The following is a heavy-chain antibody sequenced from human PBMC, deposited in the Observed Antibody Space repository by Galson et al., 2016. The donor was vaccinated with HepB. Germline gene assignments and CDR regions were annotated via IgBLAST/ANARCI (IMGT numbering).Heavy chain of an antibody. J-gene: IGHJ6*02. D-gene: IGHD3-10*01. CDR2: ISAYNGNT. CDR1: GFPFSSYG. V-gene: IGHV1-18*01. Sequence: SVKVSCKASGFPFSSYGITWVRQAPGQGLEWMGWISAYNGNTNYAQQLQGRVPMTTDTSTSTAYIELRSLRSDDTAVHFCARGGVSSWGVDVWGQGTTVTVSS. CDR3: ARGGVSSWGVDV.